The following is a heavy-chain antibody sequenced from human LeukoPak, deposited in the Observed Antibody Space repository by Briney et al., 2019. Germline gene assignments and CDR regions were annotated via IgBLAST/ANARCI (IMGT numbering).Heavy chain of an antibody. V-gene: IGHV3-21*01. J-gene: IGHJ4*02. CDR3: ARGRGTATLYYFDY. CDR2: ISSSSSYI. CDR1: GFTFSSYS. D-gene: IGHD2-21*02. Sequence: GGSLRLSCAASGFTFSSYSMNWVRRAPGKGLEWVASISSSSSYIYYADSVKGRFTISRDNAKNSLYLQMNSLRAEDTAVYYCARGRGTATLYYFDYWGQGTLVTVSS.